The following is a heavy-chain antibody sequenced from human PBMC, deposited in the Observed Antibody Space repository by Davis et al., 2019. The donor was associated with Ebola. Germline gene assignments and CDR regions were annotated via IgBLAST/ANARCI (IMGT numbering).Heavy chain of an antibody. V-gene: IGHV3-64*01. D-gene: IGHD4-11*01. CDR2: ISSNGGST. J-gene: IGHJ4*02. Sequence: GESLKISCAASGFTFSSYAMHWVRQAPGKGLEYVSAISSNGGSTYYANSVKGRFTISRDNSKNTLYLQMGSLRAEDMAVYYCAKVTVWGQGTLVTVSS. CDR1: GFTFSSYA. CDR3: AKVTV.